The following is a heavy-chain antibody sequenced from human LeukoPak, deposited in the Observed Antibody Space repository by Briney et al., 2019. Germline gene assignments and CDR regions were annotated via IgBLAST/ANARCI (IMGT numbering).Heavy chain of an antibody. D-gene: IGHD4-17*01. J-gene: IGHJ4*02. V-gene: IGHV4-59*08. CDR1: GDSISSYY. CDR2: IYYSGST. Sequence: SETLSLTCTVSGDSISSYYWSWIRQPPGRGLEGIGYIYYSGSTDNNPSLKSRVTISVVTSKNQFSLKMSSVTAADTAVYFCARHPYGVFAFDYWGQGTLVTVSS. CDR3: ARHPYGVFAFDY.